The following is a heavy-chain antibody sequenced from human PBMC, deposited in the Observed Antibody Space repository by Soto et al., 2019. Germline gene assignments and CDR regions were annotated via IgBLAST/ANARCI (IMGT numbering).Heavy chain of an antibody. J-gene: IGHJ6*02. CDR1: GGSISSGSYY. CDR3: VRDRQRNSSSWLRDYYGMDV. V-gene: IGHV4-31*03. CDR2: IYYSGST. Sequence: QVQLQESGPGLVKPSQTLSLTCTVSGGSISSGSYYWSWIRQHPGKGLEWTGYIYYSGSTYYNPSLKSRVTISVETSKNQFSLKLSSVTAADTAVYYCVRDRQRNSSSWLRDYYGMDVWDQGTTVSVSS. D-gene: IGHD6-13*01.